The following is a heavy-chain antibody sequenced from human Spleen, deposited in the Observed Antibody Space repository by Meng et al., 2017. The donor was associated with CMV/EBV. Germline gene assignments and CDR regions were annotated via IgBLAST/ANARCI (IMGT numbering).Heavy chain of an antibody. CDR1: GFTFSSYA. CDR3: ARSGAFDY. Sequence: HVQLVESGGGVVQPGRSLRLSCAASGFTFSSYAMHWVRQAPGKGLEWVAVISYDGSNKYYADSVKGRFTISRDNSKNTLYLQMNSLRAEDTAVYYCARSGAFDYWGQGTLVTVSS. CDR2: ISYDGSNK. V-gene: IGHV3-30-3*01. J-gene: IGHJ4*02. D-gene: IGHD1-14*01.